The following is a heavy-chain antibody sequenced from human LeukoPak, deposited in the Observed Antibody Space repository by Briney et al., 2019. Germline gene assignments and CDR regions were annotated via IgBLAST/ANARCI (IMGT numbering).Heavy chain of an antibody. CDR1: VFMFCEYS. V-gene: IGHV3-49*04. D-gene: IGHD1-26*01. Sequence: GGSLRLSCAVSVFMFCEYSMSCVRQSPGKGLECVGFIRRKTYGGTAQYAASVKGRFTISRDDSRSSAYLQMNNLKTEDTAVYFCTSPEGGTYYFDYWGQGTLVTVSS. J-gene: IGHJ4*02. CDR3: TSPEGGTYYFDY. CDR2: IRRKTYGGTA.